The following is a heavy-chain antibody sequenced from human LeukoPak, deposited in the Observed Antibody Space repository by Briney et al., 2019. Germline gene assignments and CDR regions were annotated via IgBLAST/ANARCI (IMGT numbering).Heavy chain of an antibody. CDR3: ARDLGLRGVTNWFDP. V-gene: IGHV1-46*02. D-gene: IGHD3-10*01. Sequence: ASVKVSCKASAYTFNSYLLHWVRQAPGQGLEGMGTIDPSGGSTDYAQRFQGRVTLTRDTSTNTVYMELSSLTSDDTAVYYCARDLGLRGVTNWFDPWGQGTLVTVSS. J-gene: IGHJ5*02. CDR2: IDPSGGST. CDR1: AYTFNSYL.